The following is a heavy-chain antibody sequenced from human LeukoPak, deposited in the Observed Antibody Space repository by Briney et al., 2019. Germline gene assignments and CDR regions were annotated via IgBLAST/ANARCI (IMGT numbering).Heavy chain of an antibody. CDR3: AREPRGEDAFDI. CDR2: IYSSGNT. CDR1: GGSISSGNYY. D-gene: IGHD3-10*01. J-gene: IGHJ3*02. V-gene: IGHV4-61*02. Sequence: PSQTLSLTCTVSGGSISSGNYYWSWIRQPTGRGLEWIGRIYSSGNTSYKPSLKSRVTISVDTYKNQFALKLASVTAADTAVYYCAREPRGEDAFDIWGQGTMVTVSS.